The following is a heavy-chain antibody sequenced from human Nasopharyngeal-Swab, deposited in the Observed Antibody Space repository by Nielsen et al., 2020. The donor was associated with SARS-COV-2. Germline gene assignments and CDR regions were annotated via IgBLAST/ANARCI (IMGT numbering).Heavy chain of an antibody. Sequence: KVSCKGSGYSFTSYWISWVRQMPGKGLEWMGRIDPSDSYTNYSPSFQGHVTISADKSISTAYLQWSSPKASDTAMYYCASLGNDAFDIWGQGTMVTVSS. CDR2: IDPSDSYT. CDR3: ASLGNDAFDI. J-gene: IGHJ3*02. CDR1: GYSFTSYW. V-gene: IGHV5-10-1*01.